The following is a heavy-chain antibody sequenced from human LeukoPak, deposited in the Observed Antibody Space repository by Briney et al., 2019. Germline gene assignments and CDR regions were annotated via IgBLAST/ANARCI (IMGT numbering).Heavy chain of an antibody. CDR2: IYTSGST. V-gene: IGHV4-61*02. D-gene: IGHD3-3*01. CDR1: GVSISSGSYY. Sequence: PSQALSLTCTVSGVSISSGSYYWSWIRQPAGKGLEWIGRIYTSGSTNYNPSLKSRVTISVDTSKNQFSLKLSSVTAADTAVYYCAKGSRGFWSGYYDYWGQGTLVTVSS. CDR3: AKGSRGFWSGYYDY. J-gene: IGHJ4*02.